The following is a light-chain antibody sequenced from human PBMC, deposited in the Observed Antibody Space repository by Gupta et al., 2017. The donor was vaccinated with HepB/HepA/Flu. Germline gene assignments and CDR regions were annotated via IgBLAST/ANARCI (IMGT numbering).Light chain of an antibody. J-gene: IGLJ2*01. CDR3: SSYTSSSTFVV. CDR1: SSDVGGYNY. Sequence: QSALTQPASVSGSPGQSLTISCTGTSSDVGGYNYVSWYQQHPGKAPKLMIYDVSNRPSGVSNRFSGSKSGNTASLIISGLQAEDEADYYCSSYTSSSTFVVFGGGTKLTVL. V-gene: IGLV2-14*03. CDR2: DVS.